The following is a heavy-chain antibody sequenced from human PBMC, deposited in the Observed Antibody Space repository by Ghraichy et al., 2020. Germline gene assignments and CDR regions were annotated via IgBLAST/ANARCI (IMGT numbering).Heavy chain of an antibody. CDR2: ISEDGSQK. CDR1: GFIFTDYW. D-gene: IGHD1-1*01. CDR3: ARGRDFHWDY. J-gene: IGHJ4*02. V-gene: IGHV3-7*01. Sequence: GGSLRLSCTASGFIFTDYWMSWVRQAPGKGLEWVAKISEDGSQKYYVDSVEGRFTISRDNAKNSLYLQVHSLRAEDTAVFYCARGRDFHWDYWGQGSLVAVSS.